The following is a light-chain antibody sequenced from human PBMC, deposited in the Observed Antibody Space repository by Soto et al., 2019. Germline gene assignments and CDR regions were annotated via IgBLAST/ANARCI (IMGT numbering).Light chain of an antibody. J-gene: IGLJ1*01. CDR1: SSNIGSNT. CDR3: ATCDYGLDGYV. CDR2: RTY. Sequence: QSVLTQPPSASGTPGQRVTLSCSGSSSNIGSNTVNWYQQLPGTAPHLLIYRTYHRPSGVPDRCSGSKSGTSTSLSISGLQSEDEAEYYCATCDYGLDGYVFGTGTKLTVL. V-gene: IGLV1-44*01.